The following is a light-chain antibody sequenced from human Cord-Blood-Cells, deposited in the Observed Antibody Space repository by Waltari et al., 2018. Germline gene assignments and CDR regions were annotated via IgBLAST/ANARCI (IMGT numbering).Light chain of an antibody. V-gene: IGLV2-14*01. CDR2: DVS. Sequence: QSALTQPASVSGSPGQPTTLSGTATSRDVGGYNHFSWYQQHPGKAPNLMIYDVSNRPSGVSNRFSGSKSGNTASQTISGLQAEDEADYYCSSYTSSSTVVFGGGTKLTVL. J-gene: IGLJ2*01. CDR3: SSYTSSSTVV. CDR1: SRDVGGYNH.